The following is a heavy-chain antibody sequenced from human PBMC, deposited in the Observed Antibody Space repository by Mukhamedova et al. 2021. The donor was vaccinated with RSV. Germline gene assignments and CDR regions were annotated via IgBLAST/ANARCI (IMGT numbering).Heavy chain of an antibody. V-gene: IGHV4-39*01. J-gene: IGHJ6*03. Sequence: NPSLKSRVTISVDTSKNQFSLKLSSVTAADTAVYYCARHAAMVLYYYYYMDVWGKGTTVTVSS. CDR3: ARHAAMVLYYYYYMDV. D-gene: IGHD5-18*01.